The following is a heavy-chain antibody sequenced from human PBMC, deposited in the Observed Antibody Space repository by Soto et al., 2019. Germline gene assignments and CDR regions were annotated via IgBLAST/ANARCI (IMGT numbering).Heavy chain of an antibody. CDR1: GGSFSGYY. CDR3: ARLGVVAATAFDY. Sequence: SETLSLTCAVYGGSFSGYYWGWIRQPPGKGLEWIGYIYYSGSTYQNPSLKSRVTISVDTSKNQFSLKLSSVTAADTAVYYCARLGVVAATAFDYWGQGTLVTVSS. J-gene: IGHJ4*02. V-gene: IGHV4-34*01. CDR2: IYYSGST. D-gene: IGHD2-15*01.